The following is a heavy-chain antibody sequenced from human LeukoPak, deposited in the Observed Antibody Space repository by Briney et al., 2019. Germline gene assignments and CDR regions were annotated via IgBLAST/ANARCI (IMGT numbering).Heavy chain of an antibody. CDR1: GGTFSSYA. J-gene: IGHJ4*02. CDR2: IIPIFGTA. D-gene: IGHD5-18*01. CDR3: ARDSGSVDTAMVHFDY. Sequence: GASVKVSCKASGGTFSSYAISWVRQAPGRGLEWMGGIIPIFGTANYAQKFQGRVTITADESTSTAYMELSSLRSEDTAVYYCARDSGSVDTAMVHFDYWGQGTLVTVSS. V-gene: IGHV1-69*13.